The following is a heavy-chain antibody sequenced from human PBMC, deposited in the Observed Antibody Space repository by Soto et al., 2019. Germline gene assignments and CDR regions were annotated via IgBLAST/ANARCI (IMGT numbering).Heavy chain of an antibody. CDR3: AHNTFRGYIDN. V-gene: IGHV2-5*02. Sequence: QITLKEAGPTLVKPTQTLTLTCTFSGFSLTTSGLGVGWVRQSPGKALECLALIYWDDTKHYNPSLQSRLTLSKDTSKNQVVLTMTNIDPVDTGTYYCAHNTFRGYIDNWGLGTLVTVSS. CDR1: GFSLTTSGLG. CDR2: IYWDDTK. J-gene: IGHJ4*03.